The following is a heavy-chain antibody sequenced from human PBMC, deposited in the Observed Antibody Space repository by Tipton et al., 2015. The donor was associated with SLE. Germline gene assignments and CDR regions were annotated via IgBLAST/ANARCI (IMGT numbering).Heavy chain of an antibody. CDR2: IYTSGST. J-gene: IGHJ4*02. V-gene: IGHV4-4*08. CDR3: ARGFSGSYFVFDY. D-gene: IGHD1-26*01. Sequence: TLSLTCTVSGGSISSYYWSWIRQPPGKGLGWIGYIYTSGSTNYNPSLKSRVTISVDTSKNQFSLKLSSVTAADTAVYYCARGFSGSYFVFDYWGQGTLVTVSS. CDR1: GGSISSYY.